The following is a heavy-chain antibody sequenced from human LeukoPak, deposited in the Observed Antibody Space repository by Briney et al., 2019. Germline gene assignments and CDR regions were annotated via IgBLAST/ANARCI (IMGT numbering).Heavy chain of an antibody. CDR1: GYPFTRYH. CDR2: MNPYSGDR. J-gene: IGHJ4*02. CDR3: ARTTSLTASGYDY. Sequence: ASVKVSCKPSGYPFTRYHINWVRQATGQGLEWMGWMNPYSGDRGYAQKFQGRVSITSDTSISTAYMELSSLRSDDTAVYFCARTTSLTASGYDYWGQGTLVTVSS. V-gene: IGHV1-8*03. D-gene: IGHD4-17*01.